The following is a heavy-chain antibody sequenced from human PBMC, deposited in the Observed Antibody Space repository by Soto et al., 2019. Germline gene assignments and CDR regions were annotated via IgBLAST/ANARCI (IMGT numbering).Heavy chain of an antibody. V-gene: IGHV4-4*07. CDR1: GGSINTFY. CDR3: AREGSYSAYNFAHGVQLWSFDF. CDR2: IFSSGST. J-gene: IGHJ4*02. D-gene: IGHD5-12*01. Sequence: SETLSLTCTVSGGSINTFYWSWVRQPAGKGLEWIGRIFSSGSTSFNPSLESRVAMSVDTSKNHFSLNLSSVTAADMAVYYCAREGSYSAYNFAHGVQLWSFDFWGQGALVTVSS.